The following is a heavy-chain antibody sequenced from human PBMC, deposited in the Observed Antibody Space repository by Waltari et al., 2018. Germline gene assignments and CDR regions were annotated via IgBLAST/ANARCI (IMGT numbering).Heavy chain of an antibody. CDR2: LYSAGAT. V-gene: IGHV3-53*01. J-gene: IGHJ3*01. CDR3: AKDVVGYTWDEGVDTIDV. CDR1: GFSVSSSF. D-gene: IGHD3-3*01. Sequence: EIELVESGGGLSPSGGSLKLSCAASGFSVSSSFMTWVRRAPGKGRECFAILYSAGATYYSQSVRGRFLIARDNSKNILYLQMDDLTAEDTAVYYCAKDVVGYTWDEGVDTIDVWGQGAEVVVSS.